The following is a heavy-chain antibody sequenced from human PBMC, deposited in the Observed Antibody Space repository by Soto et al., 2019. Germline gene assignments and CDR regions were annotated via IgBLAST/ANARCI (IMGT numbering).Heavy chain of an antibody. J-gene: IGHJ3*02. D-gene: IGHD3-3*01. CDR3: ARMGVVKIFGVASKMGGAFDI. Sequence: SVKVSCKASGYTFTSYGISWVRQAPGQGLEWMGWISAYNGNTNYAQKLQGRVTMTTDTSTSTAYMELRSLRSDDTAVYYCARMGVVKIFGVASKMGGAFDIWGQGTMVTVSS. CDR2: ISAYNGNT. V-gene: IGHV1-18*01. CDR1: GYTFTSYG.